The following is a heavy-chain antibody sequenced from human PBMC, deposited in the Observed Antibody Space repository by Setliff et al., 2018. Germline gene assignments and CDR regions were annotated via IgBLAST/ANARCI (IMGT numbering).Heavy chain of an antibody. J-gene: IGHJ4*02. V-gene: IGHV4-59*01. D-gene: IGHD6-19*01. CDR2: IQKRGSTTT. CDR3: ARDQFSSGWDGPPESDVDC. CDR1: GDSISGYF. Sequence: SETLSLTCILSGDSISGYFWSWIRQAPGKGLEWIGYIQKRGSTTTKYNPSLGSRISMSIDTSKNQFSLQLSSVSDGDTAVYSCARDQFSSGWDGPPESDVDCWGQGIQVTVSS.